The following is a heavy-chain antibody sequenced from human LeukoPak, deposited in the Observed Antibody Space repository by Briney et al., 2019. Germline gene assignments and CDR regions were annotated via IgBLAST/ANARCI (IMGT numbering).Heavy chain of an antibody. D-gene: IGHD4/OR15-4a*01. CDR1: GYTFTACY. V-gene: IGHV1-2*02. CDR2: INPNSGDT. J-gene: IGHJ5*02. Sequence: ASVKVSCKASGYTFTACYIHWVRQAPGQGLEWMGWINPNSGDTKYSQEFQGRVTMTRDTSISTTYMELSGLTSDDTAVYYCARGYHESWCPPLYPLGQGTLVTVSS. CDR3: ARGYHESWCPPLYP.